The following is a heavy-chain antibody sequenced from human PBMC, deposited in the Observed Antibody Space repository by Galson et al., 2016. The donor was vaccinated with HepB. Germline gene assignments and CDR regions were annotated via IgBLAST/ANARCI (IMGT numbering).Heavy chain of an antibody. Sequence: SLRLSCAASGFTFSSYTMSWVRQSPGGGLEWVSAVSGSSDGTYYAESVKGRLTISRDNSKNTVFLQMNSLRAEDTAVYYCAKTAGDWYCTTTRCYNYGMDVWGQGTTVTVSS. V-gene: IGHV3-23*01. J-gene: IGHJ6*02. D-gene: IGHD2-2*02. CDR1: GFTFSSYT. CDR2: VSGSSDGT. CDR3: AKTAGDWYCTTTRCYNYGMDV.